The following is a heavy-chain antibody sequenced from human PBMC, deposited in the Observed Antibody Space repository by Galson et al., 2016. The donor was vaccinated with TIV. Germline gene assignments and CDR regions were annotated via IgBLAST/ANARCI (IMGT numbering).Heavy chain of an antibody. Sequence: SVKVSCKASGYTFNKYGVTWVRQAPGQGLEWMGWISAYSGDTNYAQKFQGRVTMTTDTYTSTAYMDLRNLRSDDTAVYFCARGGHYALDVWGQGTAVTVSS. CDR3: ARGGHYALDV. CDR2: ISAYSGDT. D-gene: IGHD3-16*01. V-gene: IGHV1-18*01. CDR1: GYTFNKYG. J-gene: IGHJ6*02.